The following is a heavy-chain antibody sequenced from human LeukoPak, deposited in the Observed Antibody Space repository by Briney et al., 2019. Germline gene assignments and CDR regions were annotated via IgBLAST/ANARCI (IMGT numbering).Heavy chain of an antibody. CDR1: GGTFSSYA. CDR2: IIPIFGTA. CDR3: AGVQDNILTGYYRY. V-gene: IGHV1-69*13. J-gene: IGHJ4*02. D-gene: IGHD3-9*01. Sequence: ASVKVSCKASGGTFSSYAISWVRQAPGQGLEWMGGIIPIFGTAYYAQKFQGRVTITADESTSTAYMELSSLRSEDTAVYYCAGVQDNILTGYYRYWGQGTLVTVSS.